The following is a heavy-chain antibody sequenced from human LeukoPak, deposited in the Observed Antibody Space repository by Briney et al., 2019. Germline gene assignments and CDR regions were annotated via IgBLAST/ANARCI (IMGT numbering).Heavy chain of an antibody. CDR2: ISGGSTYI. Sequence: PGGSLRLSCGASGFAFSTYDMNWVRQAPGKGLEWVSYISGGSTYIYYTDSVKGRFTISRDNAKNSLNLQMESLSAEDTAVYYCARESGIMVGDYYYYYMDVWGIGTTVTVSS. CDR1: GFAFSTYD. V-gene: IGHV3-21*01. J-gene: IGHJ6*03. D-gene: IGHD1-26*01. CDR3: ARESGIMVGDYYYYYMDV.